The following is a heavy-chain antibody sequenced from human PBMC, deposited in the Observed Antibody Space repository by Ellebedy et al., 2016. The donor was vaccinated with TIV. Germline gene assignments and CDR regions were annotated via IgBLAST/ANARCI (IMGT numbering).Heavy chain of an antibody. CDR2: IDPNSGGT. D-gene: IGHD3-10*01. V-gene: IGHV1-2*02. CDR3: ARRVVRGVQYYCDY. J-gene: IGHJ4*02. CDR1: GYTFTGYY. Sequence: ASVKVSCKASGYTFTGYYMHWMRQAPGQGLDWMGWIDPNSGGTNYAQKFQGRVTMTRDTSISTAYMELSGLRSDDTAVYYCARRVVRGVQYYCDYWGQGTLVTVSS.